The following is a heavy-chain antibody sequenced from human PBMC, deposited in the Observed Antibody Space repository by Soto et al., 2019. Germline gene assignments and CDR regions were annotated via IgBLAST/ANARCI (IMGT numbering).Heavy chain of an antibody. CDR2: INHSGST. CDR1: GGSFSGYY. V-gene: IGHV4-34*01. J-gene: IGHJ6*02. D-gene: IGHD2-15*01. CDR3: ARVVVVVAATLDYYYYGMDV. Sequence: SETLSLTCAVYGGSFSGYYWSWIRQPPGKGLEWIGEINHSGSTNYNPSLKSRVTISVDTSKNQFSLKLSSVTAADTAVYCCARVVVVVAATLDYYYYGMDVWGQGTTVTVSS.